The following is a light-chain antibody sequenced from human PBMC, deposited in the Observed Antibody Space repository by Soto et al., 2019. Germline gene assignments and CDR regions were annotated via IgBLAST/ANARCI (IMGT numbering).Light chain of an antibody. CDR3: GTWDSSLSFYV. CDR1: SSNIGNNY. V-gene: IGLV1-51*02. CDR2: ENN. Sequence: QSVLTQPPSVSAAPGQKVTLSCSGSSSNIGNNYVSWYQQLPGTAPKLLIYENNKRPSGIPDRFSGSKSGTSATLGITGLQTGDEADYYCGTWDSSLSFYVFGTGTKVTV. J-gene: IGLJ1*01.